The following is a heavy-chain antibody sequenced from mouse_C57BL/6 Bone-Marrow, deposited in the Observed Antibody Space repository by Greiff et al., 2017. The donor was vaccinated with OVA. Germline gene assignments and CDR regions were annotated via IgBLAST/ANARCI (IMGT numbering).Heavy chain of an antibody. Sequence: QVQLKESGPGLVAPSQSLSITCTVSGFSLTSYGVDWVRQPPGKGLEWLGVIWGGGSPNYNSALMSRLSISKDNSKSQVFLKMNRLQTDDKAMYYGAKRRSYYWYFDVWGTGTTVTVAS. CDR1: GFSLTSYG. CDR2: IWGGGSP. CDR3: AKRRSYYWYFDV. D-gene: IGHD1-1*01. J-gene: IGHJ1*03. V-gene: IGHV2-9*01.